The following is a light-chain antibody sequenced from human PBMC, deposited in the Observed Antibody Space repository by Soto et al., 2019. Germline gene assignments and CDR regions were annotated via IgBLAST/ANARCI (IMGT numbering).Light chain of an antibody. CDR3: QQYDNGLIT. J-gene: IGKJ5*01. V-gene: IGKV1-33*01. CDR2: DAF. CDR1: HDIKKY. Sequence: DIQLTQSPSFLSASVGDGVTITCQASHDIKKYLNWYQLKPGKAPNLLIYDAFNLEPGVPSRFSARGSGTDFTFTISSLQPEDIATYYCQQYDNGLITFGQGTRLEIK.